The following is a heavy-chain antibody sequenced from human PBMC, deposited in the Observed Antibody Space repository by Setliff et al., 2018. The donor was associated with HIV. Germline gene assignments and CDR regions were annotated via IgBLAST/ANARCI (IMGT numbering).Heavy chain of an antibody. CDR2: IYQSGTT. Sequence: SETLSLTCTVSGGPITTSTYYWGWIRQPPGKGLEYIGNIYQSGTTYYNSSLASRVSMSLDTSKNQFSLKLHFVTAADTAVYYCEVATVGESGYFGIDVWGPGTTVTVSS. J-gene: IGHJ6*02. D-gene: IGHD1-26*01. CDR3: EVATVGESGYFGIDV. CDR1: GGPITTSTYY. V-gene: IGHV4-39*07.